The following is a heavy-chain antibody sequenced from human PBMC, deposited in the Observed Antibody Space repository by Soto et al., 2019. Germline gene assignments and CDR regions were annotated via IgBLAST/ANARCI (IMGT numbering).Heavy chain of an antibody. V-gene: IGHV3-21*01. J-gene: IGHJ4*02. CDR1: GFTFSSYS. Sequence: EVQLVESGGGLVKPGGSLRLSCAASGFTFSSYSMNWVRQAPGKGLEWVSSNSSSSSYIYYADSVKGRFTISRDYAKNSLYLQMNSLRAEDTAVYYCARSDYGEYYFDYWGQGTLGTVSS. D-gene: IGHD4-17*01. CDR2: NSSSSSYI. CDR3: ARSDYGEYYFDY.